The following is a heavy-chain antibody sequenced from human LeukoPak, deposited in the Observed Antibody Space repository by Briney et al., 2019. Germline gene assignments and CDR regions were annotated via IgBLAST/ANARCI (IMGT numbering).Heavy chain of an antibody. Sequence: SETLSLTCTVSGGSISSSNYYWGWIRQPPGKGLEWIGNIFYSGNTYYNPSLKSRVSISVDTSKNQFSLRLSSVTAADTAVYYCARLGGYSYGSSYYFDYWGQGTLVTVSS. D-gene: IGHD5-18*01. V-gene: IGHV4-39*01. CDR3: ARLGGYSYGSSYYFDY. J-gene: IGHJ4*02. CDR1: GGSISSSNYY. CDR2: IFYSGNT.